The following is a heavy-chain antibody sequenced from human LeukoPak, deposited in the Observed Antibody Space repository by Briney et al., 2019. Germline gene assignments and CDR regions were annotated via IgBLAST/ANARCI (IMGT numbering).Heavy chain of an antibody. D-gene: IGHD3-22*01. CDR1: GGSISSSSYY. CDR3: ARSGYDSSGYYALFDY. Sequence: PSETLSLTCTVSGGSISSSSYYWGWIRQPPGKGLEWIGSIYYSGSTYYNPSLKSRVTLSVDTSKNQFSLKLSSVTAADTAVYYCARSGYDSSGYYALFDYWGQGTLVTVSS. CDR2: IYYSGST. J-gene: IGHJ4*02. V-gene: IGHV4-39*01.